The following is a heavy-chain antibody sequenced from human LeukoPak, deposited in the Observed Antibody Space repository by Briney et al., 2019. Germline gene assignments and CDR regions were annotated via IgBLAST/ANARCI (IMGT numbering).Heavy chain of an antibody. J-gene: IGHJ4*02. V-gene: IGHV4-31*03. Sequence: PSETLSLTCTVSGGSISSGGYYWSWIRQHPGKGLEWIGYIYYSGSTYYNPSLKSRVTISVDTSKNQFSLKLSSATAADTAVYYCAGGSPYDYIWGSYRPHFFDYWGQGTLVTVSS. CDR2: IYYSGST. CDR3: AGGSPYDYIWGSYRPHFFDY. D-gene: IGHD3-16*02. CDR1: GGSISSGGYY.